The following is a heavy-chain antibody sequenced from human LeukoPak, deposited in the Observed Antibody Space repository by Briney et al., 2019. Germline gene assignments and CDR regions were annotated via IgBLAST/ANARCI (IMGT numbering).Heavy chain of an antibody. CDR3: ARRTDSSGYYLDY. J-gene: IGHJ4*02. Sequence: GGSLRLSCAASGFTFRSYSMNWVRQARGKGLEWGSSISSVSSYIYYADSVKGRFTISTHNAKNSLYLQMNSLRAEDTAVYYCARRTDSSGYYLDYWGQGTLVTVSS. D-gene: IGHD3-22*01. V-gene: IGHV3-21*01. CDR1: GFTFRSYS. CDR2: ISSVSSYI.